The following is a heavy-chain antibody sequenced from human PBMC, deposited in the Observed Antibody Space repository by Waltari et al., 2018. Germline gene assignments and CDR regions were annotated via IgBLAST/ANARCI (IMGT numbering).Heavy chain of an antibody. V-gene: IGHV3-33*01. CDR2: ICDEVSNK. J-gene: IGHJ4*02. CDR3: ARDATLMVYALDY. Sequence: QVQLVESGGGVVQPGRSLRLSCAASGFTFSSYGMHWVRKAPGKGLEWVEVICDEVSNKYYAASVKGRFTISRDNSKNTLYLQMNSLRAEDTAVYYCARDATLMVYALDYWGQGTLVTVSS. D-gene: IGHD2-8*01. CDR1: GFTFSSYG.